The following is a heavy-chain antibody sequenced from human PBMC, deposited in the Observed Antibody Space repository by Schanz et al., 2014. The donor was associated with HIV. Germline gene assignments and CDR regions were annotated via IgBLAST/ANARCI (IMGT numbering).Heavy chain of an antibody. V-gene: IGHV3-7*01. CDR2: IKPDGSET. CDR3: ASAYSGSSQFEN. CDR1: GFIFRTHG. D-gene: IGHD6-6*01. J-gene: IGHJ4*02. Sequence: VQLVETGGGVVQPGRSLRLSCAASGFIFRTHGMHWVRQAPGKGLEWVANIKPDGSETHYMDFVKGRFIISRDNTKNTLYLHLTSLRVEDTAVYFCASAYSGSSQFENWGQGDLLTVTT.